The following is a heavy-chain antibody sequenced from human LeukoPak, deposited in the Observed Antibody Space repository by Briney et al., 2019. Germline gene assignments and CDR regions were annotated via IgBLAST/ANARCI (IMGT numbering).Heavy chain of an antibody. CDR2: ISGSGGTT. CDR3: AKGYN. Sequence: GGSLRLSCAASGFTFSSHTMNWVRQAPGKGLECVSSISGSGGTTYYADSLEGRFTISRDNSKNTLYLQMNSLRAEDTAVYYRAKGYNWGQGTLVTVSS. V-gene: IGHV3-23*01. D-gene: IGHD1-14*01. CDR1: GFTFSSHT. J-gene: IGHJ4*02.